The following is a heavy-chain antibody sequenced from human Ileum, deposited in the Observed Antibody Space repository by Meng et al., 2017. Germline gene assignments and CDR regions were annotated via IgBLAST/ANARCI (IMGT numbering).Heavy chain of an antibody. CDR1: GYTFTTYA. J-gene: IGHJ4*02. Sequence: QVQLVQSGSELKKPGASVKVCCKASGYTFTTYAMNWVRQAPGQGLEWMGWINTNSGNPTYARGFTGRFVFSLDTSVSTAYLQISSLKAEDTAVYYCARRDNQGPGFGVDYWGQGTLVTVSS. CDR3: ARRDNQGPGFGVDY. V-gene: IGHV7-4-1*02. D-gene: IGHD3-10*01. CDR2: INTNSGNP.